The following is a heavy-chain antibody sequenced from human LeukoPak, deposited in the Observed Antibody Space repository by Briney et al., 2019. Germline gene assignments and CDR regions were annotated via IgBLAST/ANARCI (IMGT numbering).Heavy chain of an antibody. CDR1: GFTFSSYG. J-gene: IGHJ4*02. CDR3: AKDLGY. CDR2: ISYDGSNK. Sequence: PGGSLRLSCAASGFTFSSYGMHWVRQAPGKGLEWVAAISYDGSNKYYADSVKGRFTISRDNSKNTLYLQMNSLRAEDTAVYYCAKDLGYWGQGTLVTVSS. V-gene: IGHV3-30*18.